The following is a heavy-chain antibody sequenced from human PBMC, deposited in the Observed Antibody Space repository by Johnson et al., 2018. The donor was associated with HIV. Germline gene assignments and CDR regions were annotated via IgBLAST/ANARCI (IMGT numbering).Heavy chain of an antibody. J-gene: IGHJ3*02. CDR2: IWDDGSKK. D-gene: IGHD4-17*01. Sequence: VQLVESGGGVVQPGRSLRLSCAASGFIFSDYAMHWVRQAPGKGLEWVAVIWDDGSKKYYVDSVKGRFTISRDNSKNTLYLQMNSLRAEDTAIYYCAKDEEGDYGDLGAFNIWGQGTMVTGSS. CDR3: AKDEEGDYGDLGAFNI. V-gene: IGHV3-33*06. CDR1: GFIFSDYA.